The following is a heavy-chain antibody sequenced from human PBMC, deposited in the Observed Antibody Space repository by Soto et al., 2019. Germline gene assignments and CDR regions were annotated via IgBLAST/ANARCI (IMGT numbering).Heavy chain of an antibody. CDR3: ARGEYSSGWYVPLDP. CDR1: GFTFSSYS. V-gene: IGHV3-21*06. J-gene: IGHJ5*02. Sequence: PGGSLRLSCAASGFTFSSYSMNWVRQAPGKGLEWVSSISSSSSYIYYADSVKGRLTISRDNAKNSLYLQMNSLRAEDTAVYYCARGEYSSGWYVPLDPWGQGTLVTVSS. CDR2: ISSSSSYI. D-gene: IGHD6-19*01.